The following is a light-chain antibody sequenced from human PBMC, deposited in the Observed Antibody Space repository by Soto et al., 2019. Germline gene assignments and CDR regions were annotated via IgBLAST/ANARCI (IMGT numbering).Light chain of an antibody. J-gene: IGLJ1*01. Sequence: QSALTQPASVSGSPGQSITISCTGTSSDVGAYNYVSWYQQYPGRAPKVIIFEVRKRPSGVSTRFSGSKSGDTASLTISGLQAEDEADYYCSSYRSNTTFVFGTGTKVTVL. CDR2: EVR. CDR1: SSDVGAYNY. V-gene: IGLV2-14*01. CDR3: SSYRSNTTFV.